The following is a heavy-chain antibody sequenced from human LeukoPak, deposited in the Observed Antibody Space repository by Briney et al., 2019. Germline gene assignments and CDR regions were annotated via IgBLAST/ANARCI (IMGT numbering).Heavy chain of an antibody. CDR2: IVVGSGNT. CDR1: GFTFTSSA. V-gene: IGHV1-58*01. CDR3: AADSGFLEWLSVYYGMDV. D-gene: IGHD3-3*01. Sequence: SVKVSCKASGFTFTSSAVQWVRQARGQRLEWIGWIVVGSGNTNYAQKFQERVTITRDMSTSTAYMELSSLRSEDTAVYYCAADSGFLEWLSVYYGMDVWGQGTTVTVSS. J-gene: IGHJ6*02.